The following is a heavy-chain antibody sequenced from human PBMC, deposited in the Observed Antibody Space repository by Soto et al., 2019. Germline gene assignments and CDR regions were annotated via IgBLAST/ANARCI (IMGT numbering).Heavy chain of an antibody. CDR1: GDIFSSYP. CDR2: IVPLLGTA. J-gene: IGHJ2*01. V-gene: IGHV1-69*01. CDR3: ARDRGSQNWYFGV. Sequence: QVQLVQSGAEVKKPGSSVKVSCKASGDIFSSYPFSWVRQAPGQGLEWMGGIVPLLGTADYAQKFQDRVTITADDSTSTVYMELSSLRSPDTAVYYCARDRGSQNWYFGVWGRGTLVSVSS. D-gene: IGHD3-10*01.